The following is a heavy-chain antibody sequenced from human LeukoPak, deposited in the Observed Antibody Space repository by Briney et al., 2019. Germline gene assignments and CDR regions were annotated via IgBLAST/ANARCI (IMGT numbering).Heavy chain of an antibody. CDR3: ARGITMIVASTYYMDV. CDR2: IYYSGST. J-gene: IGHJ6*03. D-gene: IGHD3-22*01. CDR1: GGSISSSSYY. V-gene: IGHV4-39*07. Sequence: PSETLSLTCTVSGGSISSSSYYWGWIRQPPGKGLEWIGSIYYSGSTYYNPSLKSRVTISVDTSKNQFSLKLSSVTAADTAVYYCARGITMIVASTYYMDVWGKGTTVTISS.